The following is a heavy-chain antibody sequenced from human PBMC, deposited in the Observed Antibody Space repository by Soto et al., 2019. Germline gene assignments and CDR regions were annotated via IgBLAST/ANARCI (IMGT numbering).Heavy chain of an antibody. CDR1: GFTFSSYA. V-gene: IGHV3-23*01. CDR2: IRGSGGST. J-gene: IGHJ4*02. Sequence: EVQLLESGGGLVQPGGSLRLSCAASGFTFSSYAMSWVRQAPGKGLEWVSAIRGSGGSTYYADSVKARFTISRDNSKNTLYLQMNSLRAEETAVYYCAKDWRGYDSDYFDYWGQGTLVTVSS. CDR3: AKDWRGYDSDYFDY. D-gene: IGHD5-12*01.